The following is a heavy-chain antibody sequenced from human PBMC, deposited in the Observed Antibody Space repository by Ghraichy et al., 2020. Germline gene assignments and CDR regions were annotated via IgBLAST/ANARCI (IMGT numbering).Heavy chain of an antibody. CDR1: GFTFSSYA. D-gene: IGHD4-23*01. V-gene: IGHV3-30-3*01. CDR2: ISYDGSNK. Sequence: GGSLRLSCAASGFTFSSYAMHWVRQAPGKGLEWVALISYDGSNKYYADSVKGRFTISRDNSKNTLYLQMNSLGAEDTAVYYCARGPTSGTTVVTGVVYWGQGSLVTVSS. J-gene: IGHJ4*02. CDR3: ARGPTSGTTVVTGVVY.